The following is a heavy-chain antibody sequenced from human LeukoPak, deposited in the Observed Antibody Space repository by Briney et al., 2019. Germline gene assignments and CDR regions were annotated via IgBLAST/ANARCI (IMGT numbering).Heavy chain of an antibody. D-gene: IGHD1-26*01. Sequence: SVKVSCKASGGTFSSYTISRVRQAPGQGLEWMGRIIPILGIANYAQKFQGRVTITADKSTSTAYMELSSLRSEDTAVYYCARDGQWELPVPYYFDYWGQGTLVTVSS. CDR1: GGTFSSYT. CDR2: IIPILGIA. J-gene: IGHJ4*02. V-gene: IGHV1-69*04. CDR3: ARDGQWELPVPYYFDY.